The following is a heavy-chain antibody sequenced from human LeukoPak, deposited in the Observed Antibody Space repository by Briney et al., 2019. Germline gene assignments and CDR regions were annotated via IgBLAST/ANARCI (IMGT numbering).Heavy chain of an antibody. D-gene: IGHD3-22*01. J-gene: IGHJ5*02. V-gene: IGHV4-34*01. Sequence: SETLSLTCTVSGGSISSYYWSWIRQPPGKGLEWIGEINHSGSTNYNPSLKSRVTISVDTSKNQFSLKLSSVTAADTAVYYCARAYYYDSSGYPTWGQGTLVTVSS. CDR2: INHSGST. CDR1: GGSISSYY. CDR3: ARAYYYDSSGYPT.